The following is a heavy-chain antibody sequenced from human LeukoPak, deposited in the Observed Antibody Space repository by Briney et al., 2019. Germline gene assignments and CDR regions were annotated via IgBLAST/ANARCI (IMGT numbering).Heavy chain of an antibody. CDR1: GYTFTSYY. J-gene: IGHJ4*02. D-gene: IGHD3-22*01. V-gene: IGHV1-46*01. CDR3: ARDCYYDSSGYCFDY. Sequence: ASVKVSCKASGYTFTSYYVHWVRQAPGQELEWMAIINPSGGSTSFAQKFQGRVTMTRDTSTSTVYMELSSLRSEDTAVYYCARDCYYDSSGYCFDYWGQGTLVTVSS. CDR2: INPSGGST.